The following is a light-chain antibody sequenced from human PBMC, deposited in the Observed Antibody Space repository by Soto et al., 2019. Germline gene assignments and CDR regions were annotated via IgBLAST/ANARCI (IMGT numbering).Light chain of an antibody. CDR2: KAS. CDR3: QQYNSYSRT. J-gene: IGKJ2*01. Sequence: MKQSPSTLSASIGDRITITCRASHSSSSWLAWYQQKPGKAPKLLIYKASSLESGVPSRFSGSGSGTAFSLTIISLQHSDFATYYCQQYNSYSRTFGQGTKVDIK. CDR1: HSSSSW. V-gene: IGKV1-5*03.